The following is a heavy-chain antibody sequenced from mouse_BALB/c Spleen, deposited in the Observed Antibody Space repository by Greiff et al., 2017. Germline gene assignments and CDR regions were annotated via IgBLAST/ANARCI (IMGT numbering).Heavy chain of an antibody. CDR1: GFTFSSFG. J-gene: IGHJ4*01. Sequence: EVQRVESGGGLVQPGGSRKLSCAASGFTFSSFGMHWVRQAPEKGLEWVAYISSGSSTIYYADTVKGRFTISRDNPKNTLFLQMTSLRSEDTAMYYCARGNYYDSSYVEAMDYWGQGTSVTVSS. CDR2: ISSGSSTI. V-gene: IGHV5-17*02. CDR3: ARGNYYDSSYVEAMDY. D-gene: IGHD1-1*01.